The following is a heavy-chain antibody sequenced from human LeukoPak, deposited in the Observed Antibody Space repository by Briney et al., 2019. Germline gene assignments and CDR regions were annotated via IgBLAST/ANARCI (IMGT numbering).Heavy chain of an antibody. V-gene: IGHV3-33*01. CDR3: ARGSGSFSGGFDY. CDR2: IWSDGTNK. J-gene: IGHJ4*02. Sequence: GGSLRLSCAASGFTFSSHGMHWVRQTPGKGLERVAVIWSDGTNKYYADSVKGRFTISRDNSKNTLYLQMNSLRAEDTAVYYCARGSGSFSGGFDYWGQGTLVTVSS. D-gene: IGHD1-26*01. CDR1: GFTFSSHG.